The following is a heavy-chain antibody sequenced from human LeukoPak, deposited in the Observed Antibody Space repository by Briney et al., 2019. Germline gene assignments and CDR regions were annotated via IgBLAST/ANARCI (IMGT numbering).Heavy chain of an antibody. CDR1: GGTFSSYS. J-gene: IGHJ6*03. Sequence: ASVKVSCKASGGTFSSYSITWVRQAPGQGLEWMGGIMPLFNTANYAQQFQGSVTITTDESTSTAYMELSSLRFEDTAMYYCARVDRYHYYLDVWGKGTTVTVSS. CDR2: IMPLFNTA. V-gene: IGHV1-69*05. CDR3: ARVDRYHYYLDV.